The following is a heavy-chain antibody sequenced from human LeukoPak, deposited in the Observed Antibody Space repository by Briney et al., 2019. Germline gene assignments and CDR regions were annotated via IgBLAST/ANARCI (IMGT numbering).Heavy chain of an antibody. Sequence: SETLSLTCTVSGGSTSSYYWSWIRQPPGKGLEWIGYIYYSGSTNYNPSLKSRVTISVDTSKNQFSLKLSSVTAADTAVYYCARLDTAMVFDYWGQGTLVTVSS. J-gene: IGHJ4*02. V-gene: IGHV4-59*01. CDR3: ARLDTAMVFDY. CDR1: GGSTSSYY. D-gene: IGHD5-18*01. CDR2: IYYSGST.